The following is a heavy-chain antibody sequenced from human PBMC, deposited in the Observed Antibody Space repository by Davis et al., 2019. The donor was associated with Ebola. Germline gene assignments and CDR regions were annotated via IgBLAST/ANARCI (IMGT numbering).Heavy chain of an antibody. CDR2: VSQSGAT. CDR3: ARESRCSSTSCYSGDAFDI. J-gene: IGHJ3*02. CDR1: GGSFSGFY. D-gene: IGHD2-2*02. V-gene: IGHV4-34*01. Sequence: MPSETLSLTCAVDGGSFSGFYWSWIRQSPGKGLEWIGEVSQSGATNYNPSLKSRVTISVDTSKNQFSLKLSSVTAADTAVYYCARESRCSSTSCYSGDAFDIWGQGTMVTVSS.